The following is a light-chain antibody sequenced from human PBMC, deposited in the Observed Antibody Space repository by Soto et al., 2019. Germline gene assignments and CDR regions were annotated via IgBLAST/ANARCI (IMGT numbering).Light chain of an antibody. V-gene: IGKV1-39*01. CDR3: QQSSSTSTWT. CDR1: QTISSF. J-gene: IGKJ1*01. Sequence: DIQMTQPPYSLSASVGDRVTITCRSSQTISSFLNWYQQKPGIAPKLLIYAASSLQSGVPSRFSGSGSGTDFTLTISSLQPEDFAAYYCQQSSSTSTWTFGQGTKVDIK. CDR2: AAS.